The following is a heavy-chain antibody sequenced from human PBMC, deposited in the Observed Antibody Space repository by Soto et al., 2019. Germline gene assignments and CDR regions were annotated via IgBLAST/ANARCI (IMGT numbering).Heavy chain of an antibody. CDR1: GFTFDDYA. CDR3: AKGVLVHYYYYYYMDV. V-gene: IGHV3-9*01. CDR2: ISWNSGSI. D-gene: IGHD6-13*01. J-gene: IGHJ6*03. Sequence: GGSLRLSCAASGFTFDDYAMHWVRQAPGKGLEWVSGISWNSGSIGYADSVKGRFTISRDNAKNSLYLQMNSLRAGDTALYYCAKGVLVHYYYYYYMDVWGKGTTVTVSS.